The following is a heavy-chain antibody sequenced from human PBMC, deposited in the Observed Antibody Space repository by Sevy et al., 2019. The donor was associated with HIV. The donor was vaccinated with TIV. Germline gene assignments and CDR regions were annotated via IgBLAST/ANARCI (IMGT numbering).Heavy chain of an antibody. J-gene: IGHJ6*02. Sequence: GGSLRLSCAASGFTFSRYWMSWVRQAPGKGLEWVANIKQDGSEKYYVDSVKGRFTISRDNAKKSLYLQMNSLRAEDTAVYFCAKNQDDSSGFGMDVWGQGTTVTVSS. D-gene: IGHD5-12*01. CDR1: GFTFSRYW. V-gene: IGHV3-7*01. CDR2: IKQDGSEK. CDR3: AKNQDDSSGFGMDV.